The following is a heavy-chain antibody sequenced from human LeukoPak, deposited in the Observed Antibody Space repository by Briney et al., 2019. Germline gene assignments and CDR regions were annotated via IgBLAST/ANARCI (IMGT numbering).Heavy chain of an antibody. V-gene: IGHV3-21*01. CDR2: ISSSSSYI. D-gene: IGHD2-2*01. Sequence: GGSLRLSCAASGFTFSSYSMNWVRQAPGKGLEWVSSISSSSSYIYYADSVKGRFTISRDNAKNSLYLQMNSLRAEDTAVYYCARDQGSSDAFDIWGQGTMVTVSS. J-gene: IGHJ3*02. CDR3: ARDQGSSDAFDI. CDR1: GFTFSSYS.